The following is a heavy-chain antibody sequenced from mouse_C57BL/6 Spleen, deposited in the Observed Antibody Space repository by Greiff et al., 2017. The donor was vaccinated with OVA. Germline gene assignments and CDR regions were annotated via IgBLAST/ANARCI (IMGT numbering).Heavy chain of an antibody. J-gene: IGHJ3*01. CDR1: GFTFTDYY. CDR3: ACSYYYCSPAWFAY. D-gene: IGHD1-1*01. CDR2: IRNKANGYTT. Sequence: EVKLVESGGGLVQPGGSLSLSCAASGFTFTDYYMSWVRQPPGKALEWLGFIRNKANGYTTEYSASVKGRFTISRANSQSILYLQMNAQSARDRATDYCACSYYYCSPAWFAYWGQGTLVTVSA. V-gene: IGHV7-3*01.